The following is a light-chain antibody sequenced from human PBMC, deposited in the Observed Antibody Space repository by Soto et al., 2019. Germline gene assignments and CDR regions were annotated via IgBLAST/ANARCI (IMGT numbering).Light chain of an antibody. CDR1: SSDVGGYNY. Sequence: QSALTQPRSVSGSPGQSVTISCTGTSSDVGGYNYVSWYQQHPGKAPKVMIYDVSERPSGVPDRFSGSKSGNTASLTISGLPAEDEADYYCCSYAGSPRYVLGTGTKLTVL. CDR2: DVS. J-gene: IGLJ1*01. V-gene: IGLV2-11*01. CDR3: CSYAGSPRYV.